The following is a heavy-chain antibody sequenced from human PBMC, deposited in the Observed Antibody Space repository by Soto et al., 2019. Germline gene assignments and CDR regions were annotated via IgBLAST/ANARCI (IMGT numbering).Heavy chain of an antibody. J-gene: IGHJ4*02. Sequence: QLQLQESGSGLVKPSQTLSLTCAVSGGSISSGGYSWSWIRQPPGKGLEWIGYIYHSGSTYYNPSLKSRVTISVDRSKNQFSLKXXXVXXADTXXXXXXXGXXVAAQHWGQGTLVTVSS. CDR1: GGSISSGGYS. CDR2: IYHSGST. V-gene: IGHV4-30-2*01. D-gene: IGHD2-15*01. CDR3: XXGXXVAAQH.